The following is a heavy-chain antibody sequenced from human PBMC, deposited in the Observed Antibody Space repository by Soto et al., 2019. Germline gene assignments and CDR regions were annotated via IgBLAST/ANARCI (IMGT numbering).Heavy chain of an antibody. CDR1: GYSFTTYW. CDR2: IYPGDSDT. CDR3: ARRISNGWQVAY. V-gene: IGHV5-51*01. J-gene: IGHJ4*02. Sequence: GESLKIWYKGSGYSFTTYWIAWVRHMPGKGLEWMGIIYPGDSDTRYSPSFQGQVTISADKSISTAYLQGSSLKASDTAMYYCARRISNGWQVAYWGRGTLVTVSS. D-gene: IGHD6-25*01.